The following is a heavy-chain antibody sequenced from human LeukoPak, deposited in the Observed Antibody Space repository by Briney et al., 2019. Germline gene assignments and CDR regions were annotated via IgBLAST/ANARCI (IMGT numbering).Heavy chain of an antibody. CDR2: IYHSGST. CDR3: ARDRNWGTGGFDY. D-gene: IGHD7-27*01. J-gene: IGHJ4*02. CDR1: GGSISSSRDY. Sequence: SGTLSLTCTVSGGSISSSRDYWGWIRQPPGKELEWIGSIYHSGSTYYNPSLRSRVTISVDTSKNQFSLKLSSVTAADTALYYCARDRNWGTGGFDYWGQGTLVTVSS. V-gene: IGHV4-39*07.